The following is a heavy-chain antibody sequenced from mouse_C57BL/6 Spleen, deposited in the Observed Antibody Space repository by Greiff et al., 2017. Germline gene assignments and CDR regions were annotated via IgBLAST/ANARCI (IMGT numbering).Heavy chain of an antibody. CDR3: VYGSRHFDV. J-gene: IGHJ1*03. D-gene: IGHD1-1*01. Sequence: DVMLVESGGGLVQPKGSLKLSCAASGFSFNTYAMNWVRQAPGKGLEWVARIRSKSNNYATYYADSVKDRFTISRDDSESMLYLQMNNLKTEDTAMYYCVYGSRHFDVWGTGTTVTVSS. V-gene: IGHV10-1*01. CDR1: GFSFNTYA. CDR2: IRSKSNNYAT.